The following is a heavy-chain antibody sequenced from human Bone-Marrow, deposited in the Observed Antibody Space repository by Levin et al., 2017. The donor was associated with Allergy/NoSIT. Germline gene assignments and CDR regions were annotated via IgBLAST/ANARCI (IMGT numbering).Heavy chain of an antibody. V-gene: IGHV3-21*01. Sequence: LSLPCAASGILFCSSDMNWVRQAPGKGLEWGSSISAGGNYIYYADSVKGRFTISRDNAKNSLFLQMNSLRAEDTAVYYCASWAMYHYDRSAFDYFYYAMDVWGQGTTVTVSS. J-gene: IGHJ6*02. D-gene: IGHD3-22*01. CDR3: ASWAMYHYDRSAFDYFYYAMDV. CDR1: GILFCSSD. CDR2: ISAGGNYI.